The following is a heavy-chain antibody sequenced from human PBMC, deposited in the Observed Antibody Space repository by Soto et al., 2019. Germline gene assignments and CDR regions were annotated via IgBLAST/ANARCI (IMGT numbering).Heavy chain of an antibody. Sequence: QVQLVQSGAEVKKPGASVKVSCKASGYTFTSYDINWVRQATGQGLEWMGWVNPKSGNGGYAQKFQGRVTMTRDTSTNTAYMELSSLTSEDTAVYCCATIGEPFHYYGMDVWGQGTPVTVS. CDR3: ATIGEPFHYYGMDV. D-gene: IGHD3-3*01. V-gene: IGHV1-8*01. CDR1: GYTFTSYD. CDR2: VNPKSGNG. J-gene: IGHJ6*02.